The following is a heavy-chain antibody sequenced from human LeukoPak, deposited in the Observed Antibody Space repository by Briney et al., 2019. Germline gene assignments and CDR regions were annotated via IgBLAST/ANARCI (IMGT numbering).Heavy chain of an antibody. CDR3: ARAPELYYFDC. V-gene: IGHV3-23*01. J-gene: IGHJ4*02. Sequence: PGGSLRLSCAASGFTFSRYAMSWVRQAPGKGLEWVSDISGSGVSSDYADSVKGRFSISRDNSKNTLSLQMNSLRAEDTAVYYCARAPELYYFDCWGQGTLVTVSS. CDR2: ISGSGVSS. CDR1: GFTFSRYA. D-gene: IGHD3-10*01.